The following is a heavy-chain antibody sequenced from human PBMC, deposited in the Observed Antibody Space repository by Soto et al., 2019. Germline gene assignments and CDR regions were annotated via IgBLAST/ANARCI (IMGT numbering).Heavy chain of an antibody. CDR3: AGGATGSAYSWFDS. J-gene: IGHJ5*01. CDR2: INAGNGDK. V-gene: IGHV1-3*05. CDR1: GYTFSSYA. D-gene: IGHD2-15*01. Sequence: QVQLVQSGAEEKKPGASVKVSCKASGYTFSSYAMHWVRQAPGQRLEWMGWINAGNGDKKYSQKLQGRVTITRDTSATTAYMELSSLRSEDTAVYYCAGGATGSAYSWFDSWGQGTLVTVSS.